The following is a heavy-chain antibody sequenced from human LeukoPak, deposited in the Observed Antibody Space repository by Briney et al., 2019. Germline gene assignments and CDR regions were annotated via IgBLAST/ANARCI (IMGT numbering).Heavy chain of an antibody. Sequence: SETLSLTCTVSGGSLSSSSYYWGWIRQPPGKGLEWIGCIYYSGSTYYNPSLKSRVTISVDTSKNQFSLKLSSVTAADTAVYYCARDVMTTVVTPEGIDYWGQGTLVTVSS. CDR1: GGSLSSSSYY. D-gene: IGHD4-23*01. CDR3: ARDVMTTVVTPEGIDY. V-gene: IGHV4-39*07. CDR2: IYYSGST. J-gene: IGHJ4*02.